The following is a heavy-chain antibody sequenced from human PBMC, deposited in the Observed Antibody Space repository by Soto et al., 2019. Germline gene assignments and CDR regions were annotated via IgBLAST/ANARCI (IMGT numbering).Heavy chain of an antibody. CDR1: GFTVSNNF. Sequence: VQLVESGGGLIQAGGSLRLSCAVSGFTVSNNFMMWVRQAPGKGLEWVSLIYSGGSISYADSVKGRFTISRDGSMNMLYLQMNSLTAGDTAVDYCARDGNGQRGSPHWGQGTLVTVSS. J-gene: IGHJ4*02. V-gene: IGHV3-53*02. CDR3: ARDGNGQRGSPH. CDR2: IYSGGSI. D-gene: IGHD3-16*01.